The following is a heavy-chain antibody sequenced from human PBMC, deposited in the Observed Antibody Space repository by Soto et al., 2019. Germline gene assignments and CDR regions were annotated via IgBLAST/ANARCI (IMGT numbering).Heavy chain of an antibody. V-gene: IGHV1-69*02. CDR3: ASSYGSGYRAFDY. CDR1: GDTFTFYS. CDR2: INPILSMS. Sequence: QVQLVQSGAEVKKPGSSVRVSCKASGDTFTFYSINWVRQAPGLGLEWMGRINPILSMSNYAQRFQGRVTXTXDXXTRTAYMERSSLRSEDTAMYYCASSYGSGYRAFDYWGQGALVTVSS. D-gene: IGHD3-10*01. J-gene: IGHJ4*02.